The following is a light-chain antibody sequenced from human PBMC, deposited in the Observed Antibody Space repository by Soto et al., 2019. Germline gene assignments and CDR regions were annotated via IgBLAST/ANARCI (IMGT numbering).Light chain of an antibody. CDR3: AAWDDSLMGYVV. CDR1: SSNIGSNT. J-gene: IGLJ2*01. CDR2: SNN. V-gene: IGLV1-44*01. Sequence: QSVLTQPPSASGTPGQRVTISCSGSSSNIGSNTVNWYQQLPGTAPKLLIYSNNQRPSGVPDRFSGSKSGTSASLAISGLQSEDEADYYCAAWDDSLMGYVVFGGGTQLTVL.